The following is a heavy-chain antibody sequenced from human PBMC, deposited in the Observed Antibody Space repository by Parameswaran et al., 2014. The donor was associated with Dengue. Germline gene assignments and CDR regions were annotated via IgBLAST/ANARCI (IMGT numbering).Heavy chain of an antibody. Sequence: PGKGLEWIGEINHSGSTNYNPSLKSRVTISVDTSKNQFSLKLSSVTAADTAVYYCARGGGYCSGGSCRQSLGYYYGMDVWGQGTTVTVSS. CDR3: ARGGGYCSGGSCRQSLGYYYGMDV. CDR2: INHSGST. D-gene: IGHD2-15*01. J-gene: IGHJ6*02. V-gene: IGHV4-34*01.